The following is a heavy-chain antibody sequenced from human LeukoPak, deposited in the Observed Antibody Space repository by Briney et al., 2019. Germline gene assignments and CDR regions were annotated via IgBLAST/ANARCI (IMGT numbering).Heavy chain of an antibody. Sequence: ASVKVSCKPSAYTFTGYYMHWVRQPLDKGLSGWDGPGDTNYAQKFQGRVTMTRDTSISTAYMELSRLRSDDTAVYYCARDSRGPFDPWGQGTLVTVSS. CDR2: PGDT. CDR3: ARDSRGPFDP. V-gene: IGHV1-2*02. J-gene: IGHJ5*02. CDR1: AYTFTGYY.